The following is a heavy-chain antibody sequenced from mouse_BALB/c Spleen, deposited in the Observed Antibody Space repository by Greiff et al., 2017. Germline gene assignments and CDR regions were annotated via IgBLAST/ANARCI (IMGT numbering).Heavy chain of an antibody. CDR2: ISSGGSYT. CDR3: ARQMGPPYAMDY. V-gene: IGHV5-9-3*01. CDR1: GFTFSSYA. J-gene: IGHJ4*01. D-gene: IGHD4-1*01. Sequence: EGKLVESGGGLVKPGGSLKLSCAASGFTFSSYAMSWVRQTPEKRLEWVATISSGGSYTYYPDSVKGRFTISRDNAKNTLYLQMSSLRSEDTAMYYCARQMGPPYAMDYWGQGTSVTVSS.